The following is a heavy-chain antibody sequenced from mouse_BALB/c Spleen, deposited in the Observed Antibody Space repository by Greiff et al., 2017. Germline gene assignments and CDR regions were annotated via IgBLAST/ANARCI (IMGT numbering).Heavy chain of an antibody. Sequence: EVQRVESGGGLVQPGGSRKLSCAASGFTFSSFGMHWVRQAPEKGLEWVAYISSGSSTIYYADTVKGRFTISRDNPKNTLFLQMTSLRSEDTAMYYCARPSRITTVASFDYWGQGTTLTVSS. J-gene: IGHJ2*01. V-gene: IGHV5-17*02. CDR1: GFTFSSFG. CDR3: ARPSRITTVASFDY. D-gene: IGHD2-4*01. CDR2: ISSGSSTI.